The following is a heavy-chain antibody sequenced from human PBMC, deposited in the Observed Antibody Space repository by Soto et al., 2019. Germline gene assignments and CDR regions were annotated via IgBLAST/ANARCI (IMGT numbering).Heavy chain of an antibody. CDR1: GGSFSGYY. CDR2: INHSGST. J-gene: IGHJ1*01. V-gene: IGHV4-34*01. Sequence: SETLSLTCTVYGGSFSGYYWSWIRQPPGKGLEWIGEINHSGSTNYNPSLKSRVTISVDTSKNQFSLKLSSVTAADTAVYYCARGYGSSGYYFTHRSQNKRAEYFQHWGQGTLVTVSS. CDR3: ARGYGSSGYYFTHRSQNKRAEYFQH. D-gene: IGHD3-22*01.